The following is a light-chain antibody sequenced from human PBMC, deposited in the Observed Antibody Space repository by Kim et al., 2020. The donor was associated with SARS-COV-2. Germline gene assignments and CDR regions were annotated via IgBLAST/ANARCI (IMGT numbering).Light chain of an antibody. CDR2: AAS. CDR3: QQSDSMAYT. V-gene: IGKV1-39*01. Sequence: DIQMTQSPFSLSASVGDRVTITCRASQSISSHLNWYQHKPGKAPKVLIYAASSLQSGVPSRFSGSGSGTDFTLTISSLQPEDFATYYCQQSDSMAYTFGQGTKLEI. J-gene: IGKJ2*01. CDR1: QSISSH.